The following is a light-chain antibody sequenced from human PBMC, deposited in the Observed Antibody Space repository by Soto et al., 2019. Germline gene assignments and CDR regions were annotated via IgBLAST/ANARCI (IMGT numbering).Light chain of an antibody. J-gene: IGLJ2*01. CDR1: NLQTKN. CDR2: DDN. Sequence: SYVLTQPPSVSVAPGQTAIITCGGDNLQTKNVHWYQQRPGQAPVLVIYDDNDRPSGIPERFSGSNSGNLATLTLSRVEARDEADYYCQVWDTKSGAVFGGGTQLTVL. V-gene: IGLV3-21*02. CDR3: QVWDTKSGAV.